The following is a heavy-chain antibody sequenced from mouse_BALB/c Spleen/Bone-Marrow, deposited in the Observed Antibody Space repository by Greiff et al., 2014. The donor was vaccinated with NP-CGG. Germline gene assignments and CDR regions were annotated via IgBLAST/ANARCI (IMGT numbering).Heavy chain of an antibody. V-gene: IGHV2-3*01. D-gene: IGHD1-1*01. CDR2: IWGDGSI. J-gene: IGHJ4*01. CDR3: AKVNRYGYAMDY. Sequence: QVQLQQSGPGQVAPAQSLSITCTVSGFSLTSCGVSWVRQPPGKGLEWLGVIWGDGSINYNSALISRLSIIKDNSKSQVFLKLNSVQTDDTATYYCAKVNRYGYAMDYWGQGTSVTVSS. CDR1: GFSLTSCG.